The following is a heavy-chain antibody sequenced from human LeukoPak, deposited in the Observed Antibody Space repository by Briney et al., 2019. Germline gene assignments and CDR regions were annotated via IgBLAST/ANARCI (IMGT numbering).Heavy chain of an antibody. CDR3: ARDTSGFWSGEGWFDP. CDR2: IYYSGTT. J-gene: IGHJ5*02. CDR1: GGSISSNY. D-gene: IGHD3-3*01. V-gene: IGHV4-59*01. Sequence: KPSETLSLTCTVSGGSISSNYWGWIRQPPGKGLEWIGYIYYSGTTNYNPSLKSRVTISVDTSKNQFSLKLSSVTAADTAVYHCARDTSGFWSGEGWFDPWGQGTLVTVSS.